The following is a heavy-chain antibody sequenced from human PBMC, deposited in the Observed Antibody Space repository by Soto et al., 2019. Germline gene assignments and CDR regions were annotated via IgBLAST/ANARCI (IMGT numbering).Heavy chain of an antibody. D-gene: IGHD5-18*01. CDR3: ARVNVDTAMVDAFEI. J-gene: IGHJ3*02. Sequence: ASVKVSCKASGYTFTSYYMHWVRHAPGQGLEWMGIINPSGGSTSYAQKFQGRVTMTRDTSTSTVYMELSSLRSEDTAVYYCARVNVDTAMVDAFEIWGQGTMVTVSS. CDR2: INPSGGST. V-gene: IGHV1-46*01. CDR1: GYTFTSYY.